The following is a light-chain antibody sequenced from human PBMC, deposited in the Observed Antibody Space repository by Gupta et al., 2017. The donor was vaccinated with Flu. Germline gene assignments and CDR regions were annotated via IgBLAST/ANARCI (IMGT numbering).Light chain of an antibody. CDR2: DVN. Sequence: SAYHYPSWYRQNPGQPPSTVIFDVNTRSSGVPSRFSGSNHANTAALTITGAQADDEADYYCGVVLGSGIRVFGGGTKLTVL. V-gene: IGLV8-61*01. J-gene: IGLJ3*02. CDR1: SAYHY. CDR3: GVVLGSGIRV.